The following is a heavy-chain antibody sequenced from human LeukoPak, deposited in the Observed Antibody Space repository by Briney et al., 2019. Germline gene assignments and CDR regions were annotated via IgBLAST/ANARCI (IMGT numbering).Heavy chain of an antibody. Sequence: GGSLRLSCAASGFTFSSYEMNWVRQAPGKGLEWVSSISSSSSYIYYADSVKGRFTISRDNAKNSLYPQMNSLRAEDTAVYYCASTSIAVAGYEGGPDYWGQGTLVTVSS. CDR1: GFTFSSYE. D-gene: IGHD6-19*01. V-gene: IGHV3-21*01. CDR2: ISSSSSYI. J-gene: IGHJ4*02. CDR3: ASTSIAVAGYEGGPDY.